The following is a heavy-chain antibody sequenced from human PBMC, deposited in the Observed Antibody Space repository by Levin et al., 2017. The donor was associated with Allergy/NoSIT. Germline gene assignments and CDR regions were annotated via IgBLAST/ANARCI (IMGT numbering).Heavy chain of an antibody. CDR2: ISSSGRYI. J-gene: IGHJ4*02. D-gene: IGHD6-13*01. CDR3: ARDPYAAAGAYYFDY. Sequence: ASVKVSCAASGFTFTNYNMNWVRQAPGRGLEWVSSISSSGRYIYYADSLKGRFTISRDNTKNSLYLQMNSLRAEDTAVYYCARDPYAAAGAYYFDYWGQGTLVTVSS. V-gene: IGHV3-21*06. CDR1: GFTFTNYN.